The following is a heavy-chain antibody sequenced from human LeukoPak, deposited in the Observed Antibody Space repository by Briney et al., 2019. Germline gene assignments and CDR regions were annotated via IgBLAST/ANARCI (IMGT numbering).Heavy chain of an antibody. V-gene: IGHV3-23*01. Sequence: GGSLRLSCAASGFSLSSYAMSWVRQAPGKGLEWVAATSSSDAGTYHADSVRGRFTISRDNSKNTLYLQMNSLRAEDAAVYFCAKAPVTSCRGAYCYPFDSWGQGTLVTVSS. CDR2: TSSSDAGT. CDR1: GFSLSSYA. D-gene: IGHD2-21*01. J-gene: IGHJ4*02. CDR3: AKAPVTSCRGAYCYPFDS.